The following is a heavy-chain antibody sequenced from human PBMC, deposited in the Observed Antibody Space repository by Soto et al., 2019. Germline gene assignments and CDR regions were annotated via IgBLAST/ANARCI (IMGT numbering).Heavy chain of an antibody. CDR2: IKQDGSEK. CDR1: GFTFSSYW. V-gene: IGHV3-7*01. J-gene: IGHJ1*01. D-gene: IGHD6-6*01. CDR3: ARHSSSKRFQH. Sequence: EVQLVESGGGLVQPGGSLRLSCAASGFTFSSYWMSWVRQAPGKGLEWVANIKQDGSEKYYVDSVKGRFTISRDNAKNPLYLQMNSLRAEDTAVYYCARHSSSKRFQHWGQGTLVTVSS.